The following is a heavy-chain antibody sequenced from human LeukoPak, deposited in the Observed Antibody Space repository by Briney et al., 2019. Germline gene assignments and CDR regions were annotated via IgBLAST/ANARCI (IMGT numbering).Heavy chain of an antibody. J-gene: IGHJ4*02. D-gene: IGHD3-9*01. Sequence: GGSLRLSCAASGFTFSRYWMSWVRQAPGKGLEWLANIKQDGSEKYYADSVKGRFTISRDNSKNTLYLQMNSLRAEDTAVYYCASRYVGWGQGTLVTVSS. CDR1: GFTFSRYW. CDR2: IKQDGSEK. V-gene: IGHV3-7*03. CDR3: ASRYVG.